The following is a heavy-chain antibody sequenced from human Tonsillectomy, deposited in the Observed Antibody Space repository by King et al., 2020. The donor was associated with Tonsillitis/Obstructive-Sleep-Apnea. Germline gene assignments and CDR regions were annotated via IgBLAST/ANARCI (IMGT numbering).Heavy chain of an antibody. CDR2: ISYDGSNK. V-gene: IGHV3-30*04. CDR1: GFTFSSYA. D-gene: IGHD3-22*01. Sequence: VQLVESGGGVVQPGRSLRLSCAASGFTFSSYAMHWVRQAPGKGLEWVAVISYDGSNKYYADSVKGRFTISRDNSKNTLYLQMNSLRAEDTAVYYCARVSWYYDSSGYYYFDYWGQGTLVTVSS. J-gene: IGHJ4*02. CDR3: ARVSWYYDSSGYYYFDY.